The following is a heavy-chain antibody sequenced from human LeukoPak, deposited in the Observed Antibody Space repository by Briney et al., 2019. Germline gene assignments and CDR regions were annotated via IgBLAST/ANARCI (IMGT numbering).Heavy chain of an antibody. CDR3: AELGITMIGGV. CDR1: GFSFSVYW. J-gene: IGHJ6*04. CDR2: IKTDGSIT. V-gene: IGHV3-74*01. Sequence: GGSLRLSCAASGFSFSVYWMHWVRQAPGKGPVWVSRIKTDGSITDYADFVKGRFTISRDNAKNSLYLQMNSLRAEDTDVYYCAELGITMIGGVWGKGTTVTISS. D-gene: IGHD3-10*02.